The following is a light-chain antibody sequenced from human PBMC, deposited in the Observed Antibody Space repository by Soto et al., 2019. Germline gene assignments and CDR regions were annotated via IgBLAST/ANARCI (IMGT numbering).Light chain of an antibody. J-gene: IGKJ1*01. V-gene: IGKV3-20*01. CDR2: GAS. CDR3: QQYGISPT. CDR1: QSVSSSY. Sequence: EIVLTQSPGTLSLSPGERATLSCRASQSVSSSYLAWYQQRPGQAPRLLIYGASSRATGIPDRFSGRGSGTDFTLNISILEPEDFAVYYCQQYGISPTVGQGTRVQI.